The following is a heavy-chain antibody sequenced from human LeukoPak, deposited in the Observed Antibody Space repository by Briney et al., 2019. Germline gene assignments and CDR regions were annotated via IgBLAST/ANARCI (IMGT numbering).Heavy chain of an antibody. Sequence: PSQTLSLSCTVSGVAISSYYWSWVRQPPGKGLEWVGCIYHSVSTNYSPYLKSRVTRSVDTSKNQFSLKRSAVTAADTAVYYCARVGHGCSSSWCPFDYWGQGTLVTVSS. D-gene: IGHD6-13*01. CDR2: IYHSVST. V-gene: IGHV4-59*01. CDR3: ARVGHGCSSSWCPFDY. CDR1: GVAISSYY. J-gene: IGHJ4*02.